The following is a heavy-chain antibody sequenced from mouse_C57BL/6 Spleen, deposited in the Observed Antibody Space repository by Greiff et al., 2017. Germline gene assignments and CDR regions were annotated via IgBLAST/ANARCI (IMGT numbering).Heavy chain of an antibody. Sequence: EVKVVESGGDLVKPGGSLKLSCAASGFTFSSYGMSWVRQTPDKRLEWVATISSGGSYTYYPDSVKGRFTISRDNAKNTLYLQMSSLKSEDTAMYYCARRTAQATDAMDYWGQGTSVTVSS. CDR2: ISSGGSYT. V-gene: IGHV5-6*02. CDR1: GFTFSSYG. D-gene: IGHD3-2*02. J-gene: IGHJ4*01. CDR3: ARRTAQATDAMDY.